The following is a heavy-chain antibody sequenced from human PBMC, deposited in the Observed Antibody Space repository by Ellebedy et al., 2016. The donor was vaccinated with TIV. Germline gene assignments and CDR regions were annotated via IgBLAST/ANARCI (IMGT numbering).Heavy chain of an antibody. Sequence: PGGSLRLSCAASGFTFSSQWMSWVRQSSGKGLEWASAISHNGGITYYPDSVKGRFTISRENSKNTMFLQMNSLRAEDTAVYYCAKDPTTASTGSLGWLGPWGQGTLVTVSS. CDR3: AKDPTTASTGSLGWLGP. J-gene: IGHJ5*02. D-gene: IGHD6-19*01. CDR2: ISHNGGIT. V-gene: IGHV3-23*01. CDR1: GFTFSSQW.